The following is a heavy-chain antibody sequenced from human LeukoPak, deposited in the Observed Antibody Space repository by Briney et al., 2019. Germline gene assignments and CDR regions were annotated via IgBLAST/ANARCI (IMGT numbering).Heavy chain of an antibody. CDR2: VYYTGST. J-gene: IGHJ3*02. CDR1: GGSISSYY. Sequence: SETLSLTCAVSGGSISSYYWSWSRQPPGGGLEWIAYVYYTGSTNYNPPLKSRVSMSVDTSMNQFSLKLNSVTAADTAVYYCARLVYYQDIFDIWGQGTLVTVSS. D-gene: IGHD3-10*01. CDR3: ARLVYYQDIFDI. V-gene: IGHV4-59*01.